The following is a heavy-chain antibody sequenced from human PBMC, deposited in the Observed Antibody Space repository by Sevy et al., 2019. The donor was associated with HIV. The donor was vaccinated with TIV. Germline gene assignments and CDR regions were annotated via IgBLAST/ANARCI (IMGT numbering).Heavy chain of an antibody. D-gene: IGHD6-19*01. J-gene: IGHJ6*02. CDR3: SKDRGYSSVGVSRGMDV. CDR2: ISYDGSNK. V-gene: IGHV3-30*18. CDR1: EFTFSSYG. Sequence: GGSPRLSCAASEFTFSSYGMHWVRQAPGKGLEWVAVISYDGSNKYYADSVKGRFTISRDDSKNTLFLQMNSLRAEDTAVYYCSKDRGYSSVGVSRGMDVWGQGTTVTVSS.